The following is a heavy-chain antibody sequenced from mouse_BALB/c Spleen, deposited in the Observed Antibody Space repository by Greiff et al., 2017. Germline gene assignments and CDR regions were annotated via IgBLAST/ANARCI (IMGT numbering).Heavy chain of an antibody. CDR2: IYPGDGDT. CDR1: GCAFSSYW. Sequence: QVQLVESGAELVRPGSSVKISCKASGCAFSSYWMNWVKQRPGQGLEWIGQIYPGDGDTNYNGKFKGKATLTADKSSSTAYMQLSSLTSEDSAVYFCARKGNLAWFAYWGQGTLVTVSA. V-gene: IGHV1-80*01. CDR3: ARKGNLAWFAY. D-gene: IGHD2-1*01. J-gene: IGHJ3*01.